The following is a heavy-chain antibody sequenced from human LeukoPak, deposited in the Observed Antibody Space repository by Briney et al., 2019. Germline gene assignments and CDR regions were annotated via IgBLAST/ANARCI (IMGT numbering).Heavy chain of an antibody. CDR2: IGGSSGST. CDR1: GFTFSSHA. D-gene: IGHD3-3*01. CDR3: ARDPGVVAFHYLDF. Sequence: PGGSLRLSCAASGFTFSSHAMAWVRPAPGKGLEWVSAIGGSSGSTYYADSVKGRFTISRDNSKNTVYLQMNYLRADDTAVYYCARDPGVVAFHYLDFWGQGTLVTVSS. V-gene: IGHV3-23*01. J-gene: IGHJ4*02.